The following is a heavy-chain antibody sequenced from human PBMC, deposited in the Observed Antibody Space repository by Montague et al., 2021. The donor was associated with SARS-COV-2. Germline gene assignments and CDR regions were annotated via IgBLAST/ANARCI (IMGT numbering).Heavy chain of an antibody. J-gene: IGHJ6*02. D-gene: IGHD1-14*01. CDR3: ARFADRFLIANSYYGFDV. CDR1: GGSFSGYY. CDR2: ISHSGST. Sequence: SETQSLTCDVYGGSFSGYYWSWIRQPPGKGLEWIGEISHSGSTNYNPSPKSRVTISIDTSKNQFSLKLNSVTAADTAVYYCARFADRFLIANSYYGFDVWGLGTPVSVSS. V-gene: IGHV4-34*01.